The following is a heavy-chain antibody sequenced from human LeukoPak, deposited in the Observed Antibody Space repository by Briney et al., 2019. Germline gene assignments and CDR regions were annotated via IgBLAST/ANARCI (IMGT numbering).Heavy chain of an antibody. D-gene: IGHD6-19*01. Sequence: ASVKVSCKASGYTFTSYGISWVRQAPGQGLEWMGWISAYNGNTNYAQKLQGRVTMTTDISTSTAYMELRSLRSDDTAVYYCARDDGSGSGWFSYYYYYMDVWGKGTTVTVSS. CDR3: ARDDGSGSGWFSYYYYYMDV. V-gene: IGHV1-18*01. CDR2: ISAYNGNT. CDR1: GYTFTSYG. J-gene: IGHJ6*03.